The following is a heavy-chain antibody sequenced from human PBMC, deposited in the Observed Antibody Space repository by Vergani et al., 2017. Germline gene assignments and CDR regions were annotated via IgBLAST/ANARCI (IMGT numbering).Heavy chain of an antibody. V-gene: IGHV4-39*01. D-gene: IGHD6-13*01. CDR3: ARQGYSSSWSDY. CDR2: IYYSGGT. J-gene: IGHJ4*02. CDR1: GGSVSSGSYY. Sequence: QVQLQESGPGLVKPSETLSLTCTVSGGSVSSGSYYWSWIRQPPGKGLEWIGSIYYSGGTYYNPSLKSRVAISVDTSKNQFSLKLSSVTAADTAVYYCARQGYSSSWSDYWGQGTLVTVSS.